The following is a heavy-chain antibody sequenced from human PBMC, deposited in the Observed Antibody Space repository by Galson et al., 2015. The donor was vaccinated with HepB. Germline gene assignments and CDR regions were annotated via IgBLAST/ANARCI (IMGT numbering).Heavy chain of an antibody. CDR3: ARDQTGSGYPVFDI. Sequence: SLRLSCAASGFTFSSFHMNWVRQAPGKGLEWVSFISSPADTIYYADSVKGRFTISRDNAKNSLHLQMNSLRDEDTAVYYCARDQTGSGYPVFDIWGQGTTVTVSP. CDR2: ISSPADTI. D-gene: IGHD3-22*01. CDR1: GFTFSSFH. V-gene: IGHV3-48*02. J-gene: IGHJ3*02.